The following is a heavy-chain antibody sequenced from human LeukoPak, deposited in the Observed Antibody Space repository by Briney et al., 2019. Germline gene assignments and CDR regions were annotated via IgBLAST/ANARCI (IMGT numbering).Heavy chain of an antibody. CDR1: GFTFSSYA. CDR3: AGATATKYDY. CDR2: IDDNGVGT. D-gene: IGHD2-21*02. V-gene: IGHV3-64*01. J-gene: IGHJ4*02. Sequence: GGSLRLSCAASGFTFSSYAMHWVRQAPGKGLEYVSAIDDNGVGTYHASSVKGRFTISRDNSKNMLYLQMGSLRAEDMAIYYCAGATATKYDYWGQGTVVTVSS.